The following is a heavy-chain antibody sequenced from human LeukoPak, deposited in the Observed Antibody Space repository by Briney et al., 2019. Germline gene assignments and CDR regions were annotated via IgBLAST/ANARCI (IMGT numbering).Heavy chain of an antibody. V-gene: IGHV3-33*01. CDR2: IWFDGSNK. Sequence: GGSLRLSCAASGFTFNSYGMYWVRQAPGKGLEWVAIIWFDGSNKDYADSVKGRFTISRDNSKNTLYLQMNSLRAEDTAVYYCAREYYYGSGSYYNGYWGQGTLVTVSS. J-gene: IGHJ4*02. CDR3: AREYYYGSGSYYNGY. CDR1: GFTFNSYG. D-gene: IGHD3-10*01.